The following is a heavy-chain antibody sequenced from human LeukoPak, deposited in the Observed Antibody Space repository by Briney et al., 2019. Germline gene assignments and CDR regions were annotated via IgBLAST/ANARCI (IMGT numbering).Heavy chain of an antibody. V-gene: IGHV1-2*02. CDR2: INPNSGGT. CDR1: GYTFTGYY. D-gene: IGHD6-19*01. Sequence: ASVKVSCKASGYTFTGYYMHWVRQAPGQGLEWMGWINPNSGGTNYAQKFQGRVTMTRDTSISTAYMELSRLRSDDTAVYYCERVSGSIAVAGTGDYWGQGTLVTVSS. J-gene: IGHJ4*02. CDR3: ERVSGSIAVAGTGDY.